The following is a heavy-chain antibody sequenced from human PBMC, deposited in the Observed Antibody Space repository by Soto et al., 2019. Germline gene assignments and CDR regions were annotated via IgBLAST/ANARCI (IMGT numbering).Heavy chain of an antibody. J-gene: IGHJ5*02. Sequence: QITLKESGPTLVKPTQTLRLTCTFSGFSLRTGGVTVGWIRQPPGKALEWIAFIFWDDDKRYSPSLKSRLTITKDTSKNQVVLTMTNMDPVDAATYFCVHSSHPGFRFDPWGQGTLVTVSS. CDR1: GFSLRTGGVT. D-gene: IGHD3-10*01. CDR3: VHSSHPGFRFDP. V-gene: IGHV2-5*02. CDR2: IFWDDDK.